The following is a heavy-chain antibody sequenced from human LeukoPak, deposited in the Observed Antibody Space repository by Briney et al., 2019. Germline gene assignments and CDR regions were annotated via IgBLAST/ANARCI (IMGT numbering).Heavy chain of an antibody. CDR1: GFTLRNYW. V-gene: IGHV3-74*01. D-gene: IGHD2-21*02. CDR2: INGDGTSA. Sequence: GGSLRLSCAASGFTLRNYWMHWVRQTPGKRLLWVSRINGDGTSATYAGSVKGRFTISRDNAKNTLYLQMNSLRAEDTAVYYCARVAYCGGDCYSLDYYYMDVWGKGTTVTVSS. J-gene: IGHJ6*03. CDR3: ARVAYCGGDCYSLDYYYMDV.